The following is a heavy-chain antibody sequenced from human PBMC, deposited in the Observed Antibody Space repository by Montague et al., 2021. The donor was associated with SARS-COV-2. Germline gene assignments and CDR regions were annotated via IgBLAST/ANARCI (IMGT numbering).Heavy chain of an antibody. CDR1: GFSFSSYE. J-gene: IGHJ6*02. CDR3: ARDVDPNSWDGMDV. D-gene: IGHD2-15*01. Sequence: SLRLSCAASGFSFSSYEMNWARQAPGKGLEWISYISSGSGSSIHYVDSVRGRFTISRANAKNSLYLQMNGLRAEDTAIYYCARDVDPNSWDGMDVWGQGTTVTVSS. CDR2: ISSGSGSSI. V-gene: IGHV3-48*03.